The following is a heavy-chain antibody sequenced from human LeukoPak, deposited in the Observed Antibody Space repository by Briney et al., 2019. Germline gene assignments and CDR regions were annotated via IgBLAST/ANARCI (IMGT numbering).Heavy chain of an antibody. CDR1: GYTFTSYD. Sequence: GASVEVSCKASGYTFTSYDINWARQATGQGLEWMGWMNPNSGNTGYAQKFQGRVTMTRNTSISTAYMELSSLRSEDTAVYYCARGEAGTANFDYRGQGTLVTVSS. V-gene: IGHV1-8*01. D-gene: IGHD1-1*01. CDR2: MNPNSGNT. CDR3: ARGEAGTANFDY. J-gene: IGHJ4*02.